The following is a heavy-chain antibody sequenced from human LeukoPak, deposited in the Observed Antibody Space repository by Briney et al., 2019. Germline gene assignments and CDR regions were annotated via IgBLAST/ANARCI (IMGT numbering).Heavy chain of an antibody. D-gene: IGHD6-6*01. J-gene: IGHJ6*03. CDR3: ARMSSSPPQYYYYYMDV. CDR1: GGSITSYY. V-gene: IGHV4-59*01. Sequence: SETLSLTCSVSGGSITSYYWGWIRQPPGKGLEWIGNIYYSGTTNYNPSLKSRVTISADTSKNQFSLKLNSVTAADTAVYYCARMSSSPPQYYYYYMDVWGKGTTVIVSS. CDR2: IYYSGTT.